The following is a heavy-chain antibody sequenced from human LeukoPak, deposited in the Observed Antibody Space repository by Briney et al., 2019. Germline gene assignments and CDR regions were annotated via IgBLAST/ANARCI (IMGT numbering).Heavy chain of an antibody. CDR3: AKGVYSSSWYVMDV. Sequence: GGSLRLSCAASGFTFSSYGMHWVRQAPGKGLEWVAFIRYDGSNKYYADSVKGRFTISRDNSKNTLYLQMNSLRAEDTAVYYCAKGVYSSSWYVMDVWGKGTTVTVSS. V-gene: IGHV3-30*02. J-gene: IGHJ6*04. CDR2: IRYDGSNK. D-gene: IGHD6-13*01. CDR1: GFTFSSYG.